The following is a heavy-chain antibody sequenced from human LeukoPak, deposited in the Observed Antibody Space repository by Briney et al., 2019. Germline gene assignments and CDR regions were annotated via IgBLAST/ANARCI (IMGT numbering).Heavy chain of an antibody. V-gene: IGHV3-33*01. D-gene: IGHD1-14*01. Sequence: GRSLRLSCAASGFTFSSYGMHWVRQAPGKGLEWVAVIWYDGSNKYYADSVKGRFTISRDNSKNTLYLQMNSLRAEDTAVYYCARESSGFLDYWGQGTLITVSS. J-gene: IGHJ4*02. CDR3: ARESSGFLDY. CDR2: IWYDGSNK. CDR1: GFTFSSYG.